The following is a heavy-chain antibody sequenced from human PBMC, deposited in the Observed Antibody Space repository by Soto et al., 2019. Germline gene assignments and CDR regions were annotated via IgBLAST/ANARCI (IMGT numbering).Heavy chain of an antibody. CDR1: GDSVSSNSAA. V-gene: IGHV6-1*01. D-gene: IGHD1-26*01. CDR3: ARWPLHGGRPTKYYYYGMDV. CDR2: TYYRSKWYN. J-gene: IGHJ6*02. Sequence: PSQTLSLTCAISGDSVSSNSAAWNWIRQSPSRGLEWLGRTYYRSKWYNDYAVSVKSRITINPDTSKNQFSLQLNSVTPEDTAVYYCARWPLHGGRPTKYYYYGMDVWGQGTTVTVSS.